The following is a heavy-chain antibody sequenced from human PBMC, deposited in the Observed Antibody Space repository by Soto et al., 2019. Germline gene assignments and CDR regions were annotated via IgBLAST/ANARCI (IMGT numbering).Heavy chain of an antibody. V-gene: IGHV3-23*01. Sequence: EVQLLESGGGLVQPGGSLRLSCAASGFTFSSYALNWVRQAPGKGLEWVSVISGSGDNTYYAASVKGRFTISRDNSKNTLYLQLPSLRAEDTAVYYCAKDLGTDAFWSAYYTSYDMDVWGKGTTVTVAS. J-gene: IGHJ6*03. CDR3: AKDLGTDAFWSAYYTSYDMDV. D-gene: IGHD3-3*01. CDR2: ISGSGDNT. CDR1: GFTFSSYA.